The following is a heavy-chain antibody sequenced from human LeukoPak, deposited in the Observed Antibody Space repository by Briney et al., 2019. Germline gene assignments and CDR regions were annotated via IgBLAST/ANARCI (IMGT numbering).Heavy chain of an antibody. CDR1: GFTFSSYS. Sequence: GGSLRLSCAASGFTFSSYSMNWVRQAPGKGLEWVSSISSSSSYIYYADSVKGRFTISRDNAKNSLYLQMNSLRAEDTAVYYCARMGYCSSTSCQTTFDDWGQGTLVTVSS. D-gene: IGHD2-2*01. CDR2: ISSSSSYI. CDR3: ARMGYCSSTSCQTTFDD. J-gene: IGHJ4*02. V-gene: IGHV3-21*01.